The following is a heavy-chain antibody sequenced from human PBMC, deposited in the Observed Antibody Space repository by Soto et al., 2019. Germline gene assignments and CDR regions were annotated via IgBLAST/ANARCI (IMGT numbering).Heavy chain of an antibody. Sequence: QLQLQESGSGLVKPSQTLSLTCAVSGGSISSGGYSWSWIRQPPGKVLEWIGYIYHSGSTYYNPSLKSPVTISVDRAKNQFSPKLSSVTAAPTAVYYCARGSPVTTDYWGQGTLVTVSS. CDR2: IYHSGST. J-gene: IGHJ4*02. CDR1: GGSISSGGYS. D-gene: IGHD4-17*01. CDR3: ARGSPVTTDY. V-gene: IGHV4-30-2*01.